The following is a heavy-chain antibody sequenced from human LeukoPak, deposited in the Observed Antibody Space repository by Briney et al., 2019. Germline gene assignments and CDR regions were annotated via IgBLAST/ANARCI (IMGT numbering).Heavy chain of an antibody. CDR1: GGSISSSSYY. CDR2: IYYSGST. CDR3: ARDWRGRGTDYYYYYYMDV. Sequence: SETLSLTCTVSGGSISSSSYYWGWIRQPPGKGLEWIGSIYYSGSTYYNPSLKSRVTISVDTSKNQFSLKLSSVTAADTAVYYCARDWRGRGTDYYYYYYMDVWGKGTTVTVSS. J-gene: IGHJ6*03. D-gene: IGHD3-3*01. V-gene: IGHV4-39*07.